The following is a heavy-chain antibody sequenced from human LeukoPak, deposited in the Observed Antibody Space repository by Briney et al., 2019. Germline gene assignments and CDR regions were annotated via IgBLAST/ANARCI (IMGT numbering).Heavy chain of an antibody. D-gene: IGHD2-2*02. Sequence: ASVKVSCKASGYTFTGYYMHWVRQAPGQGLEWMGWINPNSGGTNYAQKFQGRVTMTRDTSISTAYMELSRLRSDDTAVYYCARERIVVVPAAISYYYYYGMDVWGQGTTVTVSS. CDR1: GYTFTGYY. CDR3: ARERIVVVPAAISYYYYYGMDV. CDR2: INPNSGGT. V-gene: IGHV1-2*02. J-gene: IGHJ6*02.